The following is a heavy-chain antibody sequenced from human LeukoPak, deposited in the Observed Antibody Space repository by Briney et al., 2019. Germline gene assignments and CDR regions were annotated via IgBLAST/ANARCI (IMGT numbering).Heavy chain of an antibody. V-gene: IGHV4-59*08. CDR3: ALLGACDAFDI. CDR2: IYYSGST. CDR1: GGSISSYY. Sequence: SETLSLTCTVSGGSISSYYWSWIRQPPGKGLEWIGYIYYSGSTNYNPSLKSRVTISVDTSKNQFSLKLSSVTAADTAVYYCALLGACDAFDIWGQGTMVTVSS. D-gene: IGHD1-26*01. J-gene: IGHJ3*02.